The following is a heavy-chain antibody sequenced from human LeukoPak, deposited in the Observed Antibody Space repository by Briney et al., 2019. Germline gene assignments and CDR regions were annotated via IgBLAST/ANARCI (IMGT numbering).Heavy chain of an antibody. J-gene: IGHJ5*02. CDR2: IHSSGSI. Sequence: PSETLSLTCTVSGGSIYNYLTWIRQPPGEGVEWIGYIHSSGSIHYNPSVRSRVTMSLDTSKNQFSFNLTSVTAADTAVYYCVRREGYSSSPLGSWGQGTLVTVSS. D-gene: IGHD2-15*01. CDR3: VRREGYSSSPLGS. V-gene: IGHV4-59*08. CDR1: GGSIYNY.